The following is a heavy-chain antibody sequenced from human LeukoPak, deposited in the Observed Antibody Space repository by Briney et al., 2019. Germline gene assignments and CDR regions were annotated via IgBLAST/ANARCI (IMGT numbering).Heavy chain of an antibody. D-gene: IGHD6-13*01. CDR3: AREGDSSWLYFDH. V-gene: IGHV4-34*01. Sequence: SQTLSLTCAVYGGSLTGDYWSWVRQPPGKGLEWNGENNHSGSTNYNQCRKSRVTISVDTSKNQFSLKLSSVTAADTAVYYCAREGDSSWLYFDHWGQGTLVTVSS. CDR1: GGSLTGDY. J-gene: IGHJ4*02. CDR2: NNHSGST.